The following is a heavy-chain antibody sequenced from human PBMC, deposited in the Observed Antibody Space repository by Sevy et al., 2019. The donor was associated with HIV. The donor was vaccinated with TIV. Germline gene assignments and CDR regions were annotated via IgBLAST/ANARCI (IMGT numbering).Heavy chain of an antibody. CDR3: AREPPDYDILSGYSYGMDV. D-gene: IGHD3-9*01. CDR1: GGSISNFY. Sequence: SETLSLTCTVSGGSISNFYWSWIRQPPGKGLEWIGNIYYSASTNYNPSLKSRVTISVDTSKNQLSLRLNSLTAADTAVYYCAREPPDYDILSGYSYGMDVWGQGTTVTVSS. CDR2: IYYSAST. J-gene: IGHJ6*02. V-gene: IGHV4-59*01.